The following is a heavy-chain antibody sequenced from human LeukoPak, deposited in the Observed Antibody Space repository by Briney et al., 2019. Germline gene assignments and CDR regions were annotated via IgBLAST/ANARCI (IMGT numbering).Heavy chain of an antibody. CDR1: GGSISSYY. D-gene: IGHD3-10*01. CDR2: IYYSGST. Sequence: SETLSLTCTVSGGSISSYYWSWIRQPPGKGLEWIWYIYYSGSTNYNPSLKSRVTISVDTSKNQFSLKLSSVTAADTAVYYCARFYYGSGSPPLDYWGQGTLVTVSS. CDR3: ARFYYGSGSPPLDY. J-gene: IGHJ4*02. V-gene: IGHV4-59*08.